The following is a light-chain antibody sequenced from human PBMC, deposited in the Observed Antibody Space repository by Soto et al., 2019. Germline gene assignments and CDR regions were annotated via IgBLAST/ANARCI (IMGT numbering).Light chain of an antibody. CDR3: NTYTSSSTLAV. Sequence: QSALTQPASVSGSPGQSIIISCTGTSSDGGGYNYVSWYQQHPGKAPKLMIYDVSNRPSGVSNRFSGSKSGNTASLTISGLQAEDEADYYCNTYTSSSTLAVFGTGTKLTVL. CDR1: SSDGGGYNY. CDR2: DVS. V-gene: IGLV2-14*01. J-gene: IGLJ1*01.